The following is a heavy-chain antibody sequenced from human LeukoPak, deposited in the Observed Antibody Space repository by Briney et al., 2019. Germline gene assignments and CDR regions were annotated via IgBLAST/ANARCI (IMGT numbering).Heavy chain of an antibody. CDR1: GFTFSSYW. J-gene: IGHJ4*02. Sequence: GGSLRLSSAASGFTFSSYWMHWVRQAPGKGLVWVSRINSDGSSTSYADSVKGRFTISRDNAKNTLYLQMNSLRAEDTAVYYCARDTAPYYYGSSGYDSLIWGQGTLVTVSS. CDR2: INSDGSST. D-gene: IGHD3-22*01. V-gene: IGHV3-74*01. CDR3: ARDTAPYYYGSSGYDSLI.